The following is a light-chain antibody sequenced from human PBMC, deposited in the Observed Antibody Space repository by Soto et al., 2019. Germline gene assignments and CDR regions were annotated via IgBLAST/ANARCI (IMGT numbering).Light chain of an antibody. CDR3: QQRSNWPPWT. CDR2: DAS. V-gene: IGKV3-11*01. J-gene: IGKJ1*01. CDR1: QSVSSY. Sequence: EIVLTQSPATLSLSPGERATLSCRASQSVSSYLAWYQQKPGQAPRLLIYDASNRATGIPARFSGSGSGTDFPLTISSLEPEDFAVYYCQQRSNWPPWTCGQGTKVEIK.